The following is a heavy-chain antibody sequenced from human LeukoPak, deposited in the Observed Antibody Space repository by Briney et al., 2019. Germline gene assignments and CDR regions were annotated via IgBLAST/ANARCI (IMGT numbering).Heavy chain of an antibody. CDR1: GYTFTSYD. J-gene: IGHJ4*02. CDR3: ARESRRDAS. D-gene: IGHD2-2*01. V-gene: IGHV1-8*01. CDR2: MNANSGKT. Sequence: ASVKVSCKASGYTFTSYDINWVRKATGKGLEWMGYMNANSGKTGYAQKFQDRVTMTWDTSISTAYMELSSLRSEDTAVYYCARESRRDASWGQGTLVTVSS.